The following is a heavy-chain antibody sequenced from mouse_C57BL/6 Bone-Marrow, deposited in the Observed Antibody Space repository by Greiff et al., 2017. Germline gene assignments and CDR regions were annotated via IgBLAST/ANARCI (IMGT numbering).Heavy chain of an antibody. CDR2: ISNGGGST. Sequence: EVQLVESGGGLVQPGGSLKLSCAASGFTFSDYYMYWVRQTPEKRLEWVAYISNGGGSTYYPDTVKGRFTISRDNAKNTLYLQMSRLKSEDTAMYYCARHKWLLRNYYAMDYWGQGTSVTVSS. CDR3: ARHKWLLRNYYAMDY. V-gene: IGHV5-12*01. CDR1: GFTFSDYY. D-gene: IGHD2-3*01. J-gene: IGHJ4*01.